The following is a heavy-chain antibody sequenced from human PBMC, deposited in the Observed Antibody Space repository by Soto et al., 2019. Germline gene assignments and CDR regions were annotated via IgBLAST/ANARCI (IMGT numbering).Heavy chain of an antibody. V-gene: IGHV4-39*01. CDR1: GGSISISSYY. J-gene: IGHJ6*01. CDR3: ARRMGYYYYGMDV. D-gene: IGHD2-8*01. CDR2: IYYSGST. Sequence: SETLSVICTLPGGSISISSYYTGWIRQPPGKGLEWIGSIYYSGSTYYNPSLKSRVTISVDTSKNQFSLKLSSVTAADTAVYYCARRMGYYYYGMDVWGQGTTVTGSS.